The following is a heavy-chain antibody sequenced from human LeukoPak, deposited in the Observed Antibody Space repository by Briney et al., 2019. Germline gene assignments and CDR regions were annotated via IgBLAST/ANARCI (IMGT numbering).Heavy chain of an antibody. V-gene: IGHV3-23*01. J-gene: IGHJ4*02. D-gene: IGHD2-15*01. Sequence: PGGSLRLSCAASGFTLRSYAMSWVRQAPGKGLEWVSGISVSGGSTYYADSVKGRFTISRDNSKNTLYLQMNSLRAEDTAVYSCAQELGYYSLWGQGTLVTVSS. CDR1: GFTLRSYA. CDR2: ISVSGGST. CDR3: AQELGYYSL.